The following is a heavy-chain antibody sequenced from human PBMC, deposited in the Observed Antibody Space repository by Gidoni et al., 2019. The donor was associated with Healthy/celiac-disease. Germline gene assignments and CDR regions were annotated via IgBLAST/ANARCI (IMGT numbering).Heavy chain of an antibody. V-gene: IGHV3-23*01. CDR3: ARTKYYDFWSGTPDYFDY. D-gene: IGHD3-3*01. Sequence: EVQLLESGGGLVQPGGSLRLSCAASGFTFSSYAMSWVRQAPGKGLEWVSAISGSGGSTYYADSVKGRFTISRDNSKNTLYLQMNSLRAEDTAVYYCARTKYYDFWSGTPDYFDYWGQGTLVTVSS. CDR2: ISGSGGST. CDR1: GFTFSSYA. J-gene: IGHJ4*02.